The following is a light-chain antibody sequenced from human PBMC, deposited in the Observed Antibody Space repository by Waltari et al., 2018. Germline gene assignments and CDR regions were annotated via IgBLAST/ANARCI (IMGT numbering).Light chain of an antibody. Sequence: DIQMTQSPSSLSASVGDRVTITCRASQSISSYLNWYQEKPGKAPKRLIYAASSLQSGVPSRFSGGGSGTDFTLIISNLQPEDFATYYCQQSYSVPLTFGGGTEVEIK. J-gene: IGKJ4*01. CDR3: QQSYSVPLT. V-gene: IGKV1-39*01. CDR1: QSISSY. CDR2: AAS.